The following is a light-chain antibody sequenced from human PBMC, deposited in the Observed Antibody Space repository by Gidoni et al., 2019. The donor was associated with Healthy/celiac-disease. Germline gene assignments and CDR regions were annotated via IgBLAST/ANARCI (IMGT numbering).Light chain of an antibody. CDR3: MQALQTPWT. CDR2: LGS. CDR1: QSLLHSNGYKY. Sequence: DIVMTQSRLSLPVTPGDPASISCRSSQSLLHSNGYKYLDWYLQKPGQSPQLLIYLGSNRASGGPDRFSGSGSGTDFTLKISRVEAEDVGVYYCMQALQTPWTFGQGTRLEIK. J-gene: IGKJ5*01. V-gene: IGKV2-28*01.